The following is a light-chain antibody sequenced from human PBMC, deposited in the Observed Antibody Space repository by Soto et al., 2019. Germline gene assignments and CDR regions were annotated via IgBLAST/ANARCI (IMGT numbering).Light chain of an antibody. CDR2: AAS. Sequence: DIQMTQSPSSLSASVGDTVTITCRASQSISVHLNWYQQKPGKVPKLLIYAASNFQSGVPSSFSGSGSETDFALTISSLQPEDFATYYCQQSYTTPYTFGQGTKLQIK. CDR3: QQSYTTPYT. J-gene: IGKJ2*01. V-gene: IGKV1-39*01. CDR1: QSISVH.